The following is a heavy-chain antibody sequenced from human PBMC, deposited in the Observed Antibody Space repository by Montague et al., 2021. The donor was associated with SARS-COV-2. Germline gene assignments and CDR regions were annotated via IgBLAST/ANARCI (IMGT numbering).Heavy chain of an antibody. V-gene: IGHV3-30-3*01. CDR1: GFTFSSYA. J-gene: IGHJ4*02. D-gene: IGHD3-9*01. CDR3: ARGEYDILTGYSSLANSYFDY. CDR2: ISYDGSNK. Sequence: SLRLSCAASGFTFSSYAMHWVRQAPGKGLEWVAVISYDGSNKYYADSVKGRFTISRDNSKNTLYLQMNSLRAGDTAVYYCARGEYDILTGYSSLANSYFDYWGQGTLVTVSS.